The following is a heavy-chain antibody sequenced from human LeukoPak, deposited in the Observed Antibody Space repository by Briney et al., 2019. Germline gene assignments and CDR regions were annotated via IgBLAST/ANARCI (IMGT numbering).Heavy chain of an antibody. J-gene: IGHJ6*02. CDR1: GFTFSSYS. Sequence: PGGSLRLSCAASGFTFSSYSMSWVRPAPGKGLEWVSSISSSSSYIYYADSVKGRFTISRDNAKNSLYLQMNSLRAEDTAVYYCARPSYSSSWYSFYYGMDVWGQGTTVTVSS. CDR2: ISSSSSYI. D-gene: IGHD6-13*01. V-gene: IGHV3-21*01. CDR3: ARPSYSSSWYSFYYGMDV.